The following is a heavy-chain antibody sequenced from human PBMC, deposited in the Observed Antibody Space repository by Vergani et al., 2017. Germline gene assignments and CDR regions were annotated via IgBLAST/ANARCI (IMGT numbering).Heavy chain of an antibody. Sequence: QLQLQESGSGLVKPSQTLSLTCAVSGGSISSGGYSWSWIRQPPGKGLEWIGYIYHSGSNYYNPSPKSRVPISVDRSKNQFSLKLSSVTAADTVVYYCARGYHDPPHPFDYWGQGTLVTVSS. CDR1: GGSISSGGYS. V-gene: IGHV4-30-2*01. J-gene: IGHJ4*02. D-gene: IGHD1-26*01. CDR3: ARGYHDPPHPFDY. CDR2: IYHSGSN.